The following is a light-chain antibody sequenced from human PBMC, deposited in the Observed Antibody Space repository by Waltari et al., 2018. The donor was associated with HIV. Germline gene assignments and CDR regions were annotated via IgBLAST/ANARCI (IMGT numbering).Light chain of an antibody. Sequence: DFQMTQSPATLSASVGDRVTITCRASQSISSWLARYQQKPGKAPKVLIYKASSLGSGVPSRFSGSGSGTEFTLTISSLQPADFATYYCQQYDSYPLTFGGGTKVEIK. CDR3: QQYDSYPLT. CDR2: KAS. CDR1: QSISSW. J-gene: IGKJ4*01. V-gene: IGKV1-5*03.